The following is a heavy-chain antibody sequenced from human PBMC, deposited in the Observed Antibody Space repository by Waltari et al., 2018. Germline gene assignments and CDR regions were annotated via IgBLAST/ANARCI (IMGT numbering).Heavy chain of an antibody. CDR2: IYHSGST. J-gene: IGHJ4*02. V-gene: IGHV4-4*02. D-gene: IGHD2-2*01. CDR3: ARVSDCSSTSCYYFDY. Sequence: QVQLQESGPGLVKPSGTLSLTCAVSGGSISSSNWWSWVRQPPGKGPEWIGEIYHSGSTNYNPALKSRVTISVDKSKNQFSLKLSSVTAADTAVYYCARVSDCSSTSCYYFDYWGQGTLVTVSS. CDR1: GGSISSSNW.